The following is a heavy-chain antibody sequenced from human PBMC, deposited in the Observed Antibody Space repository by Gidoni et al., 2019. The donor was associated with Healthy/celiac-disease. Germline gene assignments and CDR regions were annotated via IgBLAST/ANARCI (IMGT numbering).Heavy chain of an antibody. CDR3: ARALGYCSSTSCPRLLGGMDV. V-gene: IGHV4-30-4*01. CDR2: IYYSGST. CDR1: GGSISSGDYY. J-gene: IGHJ6*03. Sequence: QVQLQESGPGLVKPSQTLSLTCTVSGGSISSGDYYWSWIRQPPGKGLEWIGYIYYSGSTYYNPSLKSRVTISVDTSKNQFSLKLSSVTAADTAVYYCARALGYCSSTSCPRLLGGMDVWGKGTTVTVSS. D-gene: IGHD2-2*01.